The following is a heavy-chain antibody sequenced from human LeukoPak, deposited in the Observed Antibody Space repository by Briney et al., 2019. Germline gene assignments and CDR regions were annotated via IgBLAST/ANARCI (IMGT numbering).Heavy chain of an antibody. D-gene: IGHD4-17*01. CDR1: GYTFTGHY. CDR2: VNPNSGAT. V-gene: IGHV1-2*02. CDR3: ARDGWGDYDRLGWFDS. J-gene: IGHJ5*02. Sequence: ASVKVSCKASGYTFTGHYVHWVRQAPGQGLEWMGWVNPNSGATRYSQKFQGRVPMTRDTSISIAYMDLTSLRSDDTAVYYCARDGWGDYDRLGWFDSWGQGTLVTVSS.